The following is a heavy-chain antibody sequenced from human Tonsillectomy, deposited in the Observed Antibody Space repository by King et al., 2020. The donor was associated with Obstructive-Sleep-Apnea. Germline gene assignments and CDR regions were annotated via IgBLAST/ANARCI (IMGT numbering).Heavy chain of an antibody. Sequence: VQLQESGPGLVKPSETLSLTCTVSVGSISNYYWSWIRQPPGKGLEWIGYMYYSGNTNFNPSLKRRVTISADTSTIQFSLRLSSVTAADTAVYYCARHRGVEDYGGYGDYFDYWGQGTQVTVSS. CDR3: ARHRGVEDYGGYGDYFDY. J-gene: IGHJ4*02. CDR2: MYYSGNT. CDR1: VGSISNYY. D-gene: IGHD5-12*01. V-gene: IGHV4-59*08.